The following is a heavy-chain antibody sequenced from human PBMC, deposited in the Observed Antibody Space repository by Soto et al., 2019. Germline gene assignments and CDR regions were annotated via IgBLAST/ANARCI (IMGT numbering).Heavy chain of an antibody. D-gene: IGHD1-20*01. J-gene: IGHJ6*02. CDR3: ARGPITGTSHTVPYGMDV. Sequence: QVQLVQSGAEVKKPGSSVKVSCKASGGTFSSYAISWVRQAPGQGLEWMGGIIPIFGTANYAQKFQGRVTSTADDSTSTAYMELSSLRSEHTAVYYCARGPITGTSHTVPYGMDVWGQGTTVTVSS. CDR1: GGTFSSYA. V-gene: IGHV1-69*12. CDR2: IIPIFGTA.